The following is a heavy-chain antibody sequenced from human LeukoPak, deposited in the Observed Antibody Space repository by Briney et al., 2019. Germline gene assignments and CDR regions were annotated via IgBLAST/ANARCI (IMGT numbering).Heavy chain of an antibody. J-gene: IGHJ4*02. Sequence: GGSLRLSCAASGFTFSSYAMHWVRQAPGKGLGWVAVISYDGSNKYYADSVKGRFTISRDNSKNTLYLQMNSLRAEDTAVHYCARDLGITMTVVVLDYWGQGTLVTVSS. V-gene: IGHV3-30*04. CDR1: GFTFSSYA. D-gene: IGHD3-22*01. CDR2: ISYDGSNK. CDR3: ARDLGITMTVVVLDY.